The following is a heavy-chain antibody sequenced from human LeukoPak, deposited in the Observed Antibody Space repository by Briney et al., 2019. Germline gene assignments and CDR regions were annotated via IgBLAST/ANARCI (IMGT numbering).Heavy chain of an antibody. J-gene: IGHJ4*02. CDR3: ARDSGSYFDPFDY. V-gene: IGHV1-69*13. Sequence: GASVKVSCKASGGTFSSYAISWVRQAPGQGLEWMGGIIPIFGTANYAQKFQGRVTITADESTSTAYMELSSLRSEDTAVYYCARDSGSYFDPFDYWGQGTLVTVSS. CDR1: GGTFSSYA. CDR2: IIPIFGTA. D-gene: IGHD1-26*01.